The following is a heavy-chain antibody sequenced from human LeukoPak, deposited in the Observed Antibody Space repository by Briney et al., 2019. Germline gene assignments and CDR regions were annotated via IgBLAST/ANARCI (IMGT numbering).Heavy chain of an antibody. CDR1: GFTFSRNA. D-gene: IGHD3-22*01. CDR3: AKDANYLDSSGYLIPFDF. J-gene: IGHJ4*02. V-gene: IGHV3-23*01. Sequence: AGGSLRLSCGGSGFTFSRNAMNWVRQAPGKGLEWVAANSGDGVGTYYADSVKGRFDISRDNSKNTLYLQMHSLRTEDTAVYYCAKDANYLDSSGYLIPFDFWGQGTLVTVSS. CDR2: NSGDGVGT.